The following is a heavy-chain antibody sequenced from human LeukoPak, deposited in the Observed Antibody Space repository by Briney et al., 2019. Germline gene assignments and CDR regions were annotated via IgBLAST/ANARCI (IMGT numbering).Heavy chain of an antibody. CDR2: IIPIFGTA. CDR3: ASPGGRFLEWLDAFDI. D-gene: IGHD3-3*01. V-gene: IGHV1-69*13. J-gene: IGHJ3*02. Sequence: SVKVSCKASGGTFSSYAISWVRQAPGQGLEWMRGIIPIFGTANYAQKFQGRVTITADESTSTAYMELSSLRSEDTAVYYCASPGGRFLEWLDAFDIWGQGTMVTVSS. CDR1: GGTFSSYA.